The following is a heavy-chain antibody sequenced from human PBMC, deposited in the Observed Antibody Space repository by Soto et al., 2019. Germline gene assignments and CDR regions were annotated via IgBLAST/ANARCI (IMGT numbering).Heavy chain of an antibody. D-gene: IGHD3-3*01. CDR3: TSTIFGVVIPGGYHDGMDV. V-gene: IGHV3-49*03. CDR2: IRSNVYGGTT. CDR1: GFTFGDYA. J-gene: IGHJ6*02. Sequence: GSLRLSCTASGFTFGDYAMSWFRQAPGKGLEWVGFIRSNVYGGTTEYAASVKGRFTISRDDSKSIAYLQMNSLKAEDPAIYFCTSTIFGVVIPGGYHDGMDVWGQRTTVTVS.